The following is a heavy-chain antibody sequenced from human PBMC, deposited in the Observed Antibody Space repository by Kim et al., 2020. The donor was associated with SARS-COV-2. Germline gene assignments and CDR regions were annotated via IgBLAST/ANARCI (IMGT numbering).Heavy chain of an antibody. V-gene: IGHV3-21*01. J-gene: IGHJ4*02. D-gene: IGHD3-10*01. CDR3: ARDLSLGRPGGFDY. Sequence: EGSLRLSCAASEFIFSRYSMNWVRQAPGKGLEWVSTISRNSDYIYYAESVEGRFTISRDNAKNSVYLQMNSLRVDDTAMYYCARDLSLGRPGGFDYWGQGALVTVSS. CDR1: EFIFSRYS. CDR2: ISRNSDYI.